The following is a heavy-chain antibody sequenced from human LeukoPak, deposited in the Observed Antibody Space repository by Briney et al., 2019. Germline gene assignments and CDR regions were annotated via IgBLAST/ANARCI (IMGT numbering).Heavy chain of an antibody. J-gene: IGHJ6*03. CDR1: GFTFSSYA. CDR2: AAYDGSHK. V-gene: IGHV3-30*04. D-gene: IGHD3-10*01. Sequence: GRSRRLSCAASGFTFSSYALHWVRQAPGKGLEWVAVAAYDGSHKYYAESVKGRFTISRDNSKNTLYLQMNSLRPEDTAVYYCAREHYYGSGIYFYSYYYSMDVWGKGTTVTVSS. CDR3: AREHYYGSGIYFYSYYYSMDV.